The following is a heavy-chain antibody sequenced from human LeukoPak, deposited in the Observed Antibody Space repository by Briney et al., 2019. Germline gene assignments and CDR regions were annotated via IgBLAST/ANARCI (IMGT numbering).Heavy chain of an antibody. CDR1: GGSFSGYY. Sequence: SETLSLTCAVYGGSFSGYYWSWFRQPPGKGLEWIGEINHSGSTNYNPSLKSRVTISVDTSKNQFSLKLSSVTAADTAVYYCARESYYDSSGYYPWGQGTLVTVSS. CDR3: ARESYYDSSGYYP. V-gene: IGHV4-34*01. J-gene: IGHJ5*02. CDR2: INHSGST. D-gene: IGHD3-22*01.